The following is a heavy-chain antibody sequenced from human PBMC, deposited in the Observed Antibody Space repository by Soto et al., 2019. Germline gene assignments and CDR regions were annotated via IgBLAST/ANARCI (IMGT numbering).Heavy chain of an antibody. CDR3: ARVGHTALVSDYYYGMDV. Sequence: SVKVSCQASGGTFSRYAISWARQAPGQGREWMGGIIPIFGTAHYAQKFQGSVTITAEDTTSTAYMELSSLRSEDTAVYCCARVGHTALVSDYYYGMDVWGQGTTVAASS. CDR2: IIPIFGTA. V-gene: IGHV1-69*13. J-gene: IGHJ6*02. CDR1: GGTFSRYA. D-gene: IGHD5-18*01.